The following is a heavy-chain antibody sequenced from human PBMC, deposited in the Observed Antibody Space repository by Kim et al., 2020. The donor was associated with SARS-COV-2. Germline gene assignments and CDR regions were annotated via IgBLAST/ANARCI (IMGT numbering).Heavy chain of an antibody. Sequence: ASVKVSCKASGYTFTSYGISWVRQAPGQGLEWMGWISAYNGNTNYAQKLQGRVTMTTDTSTSTAYMELRSLRSDDTAVYYCARDLISSGYYDSSGYPLGPWGQGTLVTVSS. CDR2: ISAYNGNT. J-gene: IGHJ5*02. CDR1: GYTFTSYG. D-gene: IGHD3-22*01. V-gene: IGHV1-18*01. CDR3: ARDLISSGYYDSSGYPLGP.